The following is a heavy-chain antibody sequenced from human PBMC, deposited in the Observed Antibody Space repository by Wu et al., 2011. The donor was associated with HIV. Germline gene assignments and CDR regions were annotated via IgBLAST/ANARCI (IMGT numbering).Heavy chain of an antibody. J-gene: IGHJ4*02. CDR1: GYTFTDYY. CDR3: ARSRTDYGGRYLDN. CDR2: INPHNGGT. V-gene: IGHV1-2*02. Sequence: QVHLVQSGAEVKKPGASVKVSCKATGYTFTDYYIQWVRQAPGQGLEWMGEINPHNGGTKFAQQFQGRVTMTKDTSISTAYVQLSGLNSDDTAVYFCARSRTDYGGRYLDNWGQGTVVTVSS. D-gene: IGHD4-23*01.